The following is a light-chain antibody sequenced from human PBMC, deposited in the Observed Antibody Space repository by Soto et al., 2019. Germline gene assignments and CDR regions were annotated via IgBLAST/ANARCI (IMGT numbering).Light chain of an antibody. CDR3: QQYKNWPPMYA. V-gene: IGKV3-15*01. Sequence: EIVMTQSPATLSLSPGERATLSCRASQSIGANLGWYQQRPGQPPRLLIYGASARVSDIPARFSGSGSGTEFTLAISNLQSEDCAVYYCQQYKNWPPMYAFGQGTKLEI. J-gene: IGKJ2*01. CDR1: QSIGAN. CDR2: GAS.